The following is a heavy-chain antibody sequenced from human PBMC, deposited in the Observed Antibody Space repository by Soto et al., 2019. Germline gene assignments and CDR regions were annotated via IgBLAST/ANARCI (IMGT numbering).Heavy chain of an antibody. CDR1: GGSIRGYYW. CDR3: AHRRLVGAKSGTYFDY. D-gene: IGHD1-26*01. Sequence: TLSLTCTVSGGSIRGYYWGWIRQPPGKALEWLALIYWDDDKRYSPSLKSRLTNTKDTSKNQVVLTMTNMDPVDTATYYCAHRRLVGAKSGTYFDYWGQGTLVTVSS. CDR2: IYWDDDK. V-gene: IGHV2-5*02. J-gene: IGHJ4*02.